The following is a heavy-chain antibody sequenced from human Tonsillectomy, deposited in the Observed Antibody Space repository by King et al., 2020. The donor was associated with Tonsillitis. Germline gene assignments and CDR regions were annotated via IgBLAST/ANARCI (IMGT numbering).Heavy chain of an antibody. Sequence: VQLVESGGGVVQPGRSLRLSCAASGFTFSSFGIHWVRQAPGKGLEWVAVISYDGSSKYYADSVKGRFTISRDNSKNTLYLQMNSLRAEDTAVYYCAKATYCGGDCNSGRCFSNAFDIWGQGTMVTVSS. CDR3: AKATYCGGDCNSGRCFSNAFDI. V-gene: IGHV3-30*18. J-gene: IGHJ3*02. D-gene: IGHD2-21*02. CDR2: ISYDGSSK. CDR1: GFTFSSFG.